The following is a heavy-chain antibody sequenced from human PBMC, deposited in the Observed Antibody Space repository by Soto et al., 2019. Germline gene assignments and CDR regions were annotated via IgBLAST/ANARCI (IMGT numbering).Heavy chain of an antibody. D-gene: IGHD2-15*01. CDR2: IYSGGST. V-gene: IGHV3-66*01. CDR3: ARVYDFSGGSCYFPYYYYYYYMDV. J-gene: IGHJ6*03. Sequence: GGSLRLSCAASGFTVSSNYMSWVRQAPGKGLEWVTVIYSGGSTYYADSVKGRFTISRDNSKNTLYLQMNSLRAEDTAVYYCARVYDFSGGSCYFPYYYYYYYMDVWGKGTTVTVSS. CDR1: GFTVSSNY.